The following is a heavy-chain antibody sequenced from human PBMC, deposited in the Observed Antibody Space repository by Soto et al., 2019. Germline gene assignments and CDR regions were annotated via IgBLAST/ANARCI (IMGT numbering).Heavy chain of an antibody. CDR1: GFTFSTNS. Sequence: GGSLRLSCAASGFTFSTNSMAWVRQAPGKGLEWVSSISSTNTYIYYADSVKGRFTISRDNAKNSMYLQMNSLRAEDTAVYYCAREYSIPLGFDPWGQGTLVTSPQ. J-gene: IGHJ5*02. V-gene: IGHV3-21*01. CDR3: AREYSIPLGFDP. CDR2: ISSTNTYI. D-gene: IGHD2-21*01.